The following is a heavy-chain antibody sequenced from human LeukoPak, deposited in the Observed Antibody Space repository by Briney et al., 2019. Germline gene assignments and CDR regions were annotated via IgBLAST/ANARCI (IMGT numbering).Heavy chain of an antibody. J-gene: IGHJ4*02. CDR3: ARDEDGYSYGIDY. CDR1: GFTFSSYW. D-gene: IGHD5-18*01. Sequence: GGSLRLSCAASGFTFSSYWMSWVRQAPGKGLEWVANIKQDGSERYYVDSVKGRFTISRDNAKNSLYLQMNSLRAEDTAVYYCARDEDGYSYGIDYWGQGTLVTVSS. CDR2: IKQDGSER. V-gene: IGHV3-7*04.